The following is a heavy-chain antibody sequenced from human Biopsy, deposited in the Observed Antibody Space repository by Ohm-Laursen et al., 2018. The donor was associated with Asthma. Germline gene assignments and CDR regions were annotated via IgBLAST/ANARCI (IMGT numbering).Heavy chain of an antibody. CDR1: GFVFSQCG. CDR2: VSSDGHNK. V-gene: IGHV3-30*03. Sequence: SLRLSCAAPGFVFSQCGMHWVRQGPGKGLEWVALVSSDGHNKYYEDSVKGRFTISRDNSRNRLYLQINSLPVEDSAVYFCARQSGQEYGDSIPFDTWGQGTKVAVSS. J-gene: IGHJ3*02. CDR3: ARQSGQEYGDSIPFDT. D-gene: IGHD3-22*01.